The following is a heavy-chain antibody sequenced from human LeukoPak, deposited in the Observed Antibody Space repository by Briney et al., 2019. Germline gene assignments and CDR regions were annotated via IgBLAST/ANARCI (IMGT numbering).Heavy chain of an antibody. V-gene: IGHV2-5*01. Sequence: SGPTLVNPTQTLTLTCTFSGSSLTTTGVGVGWIRQPPGKALEWLALIYWNDDKRYSPSLKSRLTITKDTSKNQVVLTMTNMDPLDTATYYCGHRRSGDQVDYWGQGTLVTVSS. CDR2: IYWNDDK. CDR1: GSSLTTTGVG. CDR3: GHRRSGDQVDY. J-gene: IGHJ4*02. D-gene: IGHD2-21*02.